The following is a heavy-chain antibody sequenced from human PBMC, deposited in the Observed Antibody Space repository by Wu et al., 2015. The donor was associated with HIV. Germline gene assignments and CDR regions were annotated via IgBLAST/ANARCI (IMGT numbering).Heavy chain of an antibody. CDR3: ATPRRPGFSSAWLTYFDF. CDR2: IIPIFDRI. D-gene: IGHD6-19*01. V-gene: IGHV1-69*13. CDR1: GGTFSSRA. J-gene: IGHJ4*02. Sequence: QVQLVQSGAEVKKPGSSVKVSCKASGGTFSSRAISWVRQAPGQGLDWMGRIIPIFDRIHYKEKFQGRVFITADEATSTAYMRLSSLTSADTAVYYCATPRRPGFSSAWLTYFDFWGQGTLITVSS.